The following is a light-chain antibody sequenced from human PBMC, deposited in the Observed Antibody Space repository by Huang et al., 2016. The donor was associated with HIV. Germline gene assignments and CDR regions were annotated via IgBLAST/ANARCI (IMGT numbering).Light chain of an antibody. Sequence: ETVLTQSPGTLSLSPGERATLSCRASQSVSNSYLAWYQQKPGQAPRRLIYAASTRATGIPARFRGSGSGTDFTLTISRLEPEDFAVYYCQQYGNSGTFGQGTKVEIK. CDR2: AAS. V-gene: IGKV3-20*01. J-gene: IGKJ1*01. CDR1: QSVSNSY. CDR3: QQYGNSGT.